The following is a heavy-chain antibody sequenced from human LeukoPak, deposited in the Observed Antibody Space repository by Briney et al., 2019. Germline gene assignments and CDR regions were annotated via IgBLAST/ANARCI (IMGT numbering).Heavy chain of an antibody. J-gene: IGHJ4*02. CDR2: ISGDGYDI. CDR3: ATKAREAPE. V-gene: IGHV3-11*01. D-gene: IGHD1/OR15-1a*01. CDR1: GFSFSDNY. Sequence: GGSLRLSCATSGFSFSDNYMSWIRQAPGKGLQWLSYISGDGYDINYADSVKGRFTVARDNAKNTLYLQMNSLGVEDTAIYYCATKAREAPEWGQGTLVTVSS.